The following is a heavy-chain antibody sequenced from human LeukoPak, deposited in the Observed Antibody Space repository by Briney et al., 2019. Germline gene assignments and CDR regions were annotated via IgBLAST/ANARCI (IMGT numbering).Heavy chain of an antibody. CDR3: ARQDSKVGVYTGPYSFNS. V-gene: IGHV3-33*08. CDR1: GFTFSSYG. CDR2: IWFDGSDK. Sequence: SGGSLRLSCAASGFTFSSYGMHWVRQAPGKGLEWVAVIWFDGSDKYYADSVKGRFTISRDNSKNTLSLQMNSLRAEDTAVYYCARQDSKVGVYTGPYSFNSGGRGPLVPASS. J-gene: IGHJ4*02. D-gene: IGHD1-26*01.